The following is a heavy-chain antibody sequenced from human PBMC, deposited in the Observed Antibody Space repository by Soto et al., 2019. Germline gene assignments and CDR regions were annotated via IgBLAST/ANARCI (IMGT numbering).Heavy chain of an antibody. J-gene: IGHJ4*02. D-gene: IGHD3-10*01. CDR3: ARAPRGNYGYPSYFDY. V-gene: IGHV4-30-4*01. CDR2: IYYSGST. Sequence: SETLSLTCSVSGGSISSGDYYWNWIRQPPGKGLEWIGHIYYSGSTYYNSSLKSRVTISLDTSKNQFSLKLSSVTAADTAVYYCARAPRGNYGYPSYFDYWGQGTLVTVSS. CDR1: GGSISSGDYY.